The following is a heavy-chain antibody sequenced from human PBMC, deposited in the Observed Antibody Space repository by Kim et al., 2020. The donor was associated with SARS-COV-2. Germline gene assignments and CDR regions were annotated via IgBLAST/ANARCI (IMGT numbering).Heavy chain of an antibody. Sequence: ADAVKGQFTISRDNSKSTLFLQMSGLRAEDTAVYYCAKSAAGATTFVDYWGQGTQVSVSS. V-gene: IGHV3-23*01. J-gene: IGHJ4*02. CDR3: AKSAAGATTFVDY. D-gene: IGHD1-26*01.